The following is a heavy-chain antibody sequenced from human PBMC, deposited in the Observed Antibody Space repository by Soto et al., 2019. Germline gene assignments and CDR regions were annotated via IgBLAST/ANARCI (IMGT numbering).Heavy chain of an antibody. D-gene: IGHD2-21*01. J-gene: IGHJ4*02. CDR2: IDSNGGST. Sequence: PGGSLRLSCAASGFTFSAYAMYWVRQTPGKGLEFVSGIDSNGGSTFYANSVKGRFTISRDNSKNTLYLQMGSLRADDMAVYYCARSCGGFSRCFHYRGQGTLVTVSS. CDR1: GFTFSAYA. CDR3: ARSCGGFSRCFHY. V-gene: IGHV3-64*01.